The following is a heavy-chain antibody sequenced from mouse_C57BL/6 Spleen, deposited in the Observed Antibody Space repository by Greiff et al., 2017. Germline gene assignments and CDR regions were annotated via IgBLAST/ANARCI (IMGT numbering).Heavy chain of an antibody. CDR2: ISYDGSN. CDR3: ATHYGSTFDY. D-gene: IGHD1-1*01. J-gene: IGHJ2*01. V-gene: IGHV3-6*01. CDR1: GYSITSGYY. Sequence: QSGPGLVKPSQSLSLTCSVTGYSITSGYYWNWIRQFPGNKLEWMGYISYDGSNNYNPSLKNRIPITRDTSKNQFFLKLNSVTTEDTATYYCATHYGSTFDYWGQGTTLTVSS.